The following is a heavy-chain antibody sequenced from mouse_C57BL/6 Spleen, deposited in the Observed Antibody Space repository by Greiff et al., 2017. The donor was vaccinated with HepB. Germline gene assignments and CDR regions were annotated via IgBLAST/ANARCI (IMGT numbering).Heavy chain of an antibody. CDR2: IYPGNSDT. D-gene: IGHD1-3*01. CDR1: GSTFTSYW. V-gene: IGHV1-5*01. J-gene: IGHJ4*01. CDR3: TGGRSSSMDY. Sequence: VQLQQSGTVLARPGASVKMSCKTSGSTFTSYWMHWVKQRPGQGLEWIGAIYPGNSDTSYNQKFKGKAKLTAVTSASTAYMELSSLKNEDSAVYYCTGGRSSSMDYWGQGTSVTVSS.